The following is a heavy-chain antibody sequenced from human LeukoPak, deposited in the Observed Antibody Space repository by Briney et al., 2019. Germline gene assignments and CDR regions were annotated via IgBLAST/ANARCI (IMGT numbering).Heavy chain of an antibody. CDR1: GFTFSSYW. V-gene: IGHV3-74*01. CDR2: INSDGSST. J-gene: IGHJ4*02. Sequence: GGSLRLSCAASGFTFSSYWMHWVRQAPGKGLVWVSRINSDGSSTSYADSVKGRFTISRDNAKNTLYLQMNSLRAEDTAVYYCASTPSYDFWSGKYRAPDYWGQGTLSPSPQ. CDR3: ASTPSYDFWSGKYRAPDY. D-gene: IGHD3-3*01.